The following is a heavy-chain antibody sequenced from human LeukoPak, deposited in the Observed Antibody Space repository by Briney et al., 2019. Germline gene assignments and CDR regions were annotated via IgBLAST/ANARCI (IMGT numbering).Heavy chain of an antibody. J-gene: IGHJ4*02. Sequence: GGSLRLSCAASGFTFSYAWMSWVRQSPGKGLEWVGRIQRKIDGGTTDYAAPVKGRFTISRDDSKHTLFLQMNSLKTEDPAVYYCTTESSGGPDYWGRGTLVTVSS. CDR2: IQRKIDGGTT. CDR1: GFTFSYAW. D-gene: IGHD1-26*01. CDR3: TTESSGGPDY. V-gene: IGHV3-15*01.